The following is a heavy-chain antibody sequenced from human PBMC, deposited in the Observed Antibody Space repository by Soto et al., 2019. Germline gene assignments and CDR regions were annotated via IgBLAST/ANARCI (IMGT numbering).Heavy chain of an antibody. V-gene: IGHV4-30-2*03. CDR2: IYYSGST. D-gene: IGHD5-18*01. CDR1: GGSISSGGYS. J-gene: IGHJ4*02. CDR3: ARPRGYSYGPIDY. Sequence: SETLSLTCAVSGGSISSGGYSWSWIRQPPGKGLEWIGSIYYSGSTYYNPSLKSRVTISVDTSKNQFSLKLSSVTAADTAVYYCARPRGYSYGPIDYWGQGTLVTVSS.